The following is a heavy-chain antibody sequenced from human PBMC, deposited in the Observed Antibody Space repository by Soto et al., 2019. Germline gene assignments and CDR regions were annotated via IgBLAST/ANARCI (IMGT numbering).Heavy chain of an antibody. CDR1: GFTVSSNY. D-gene: IGHD2-2*02. CDR3: ARDRRYCSSTSCYMVDY. CDR2: IYSGGST. Sequence: EVQLVESGGGLVQPGGSLRLSCAASGFTVSSNYMSWVRQAPGKGLEWVSVIYSGGSTYYADSVKGRFTISRHNSKNTLYLQMSSLRAEDTAVYYCARDRRYCSSTSCYMVDYWGQGTLVTVSS. V-gene: IGHV3-53*04. J-gene: IGHJ4*02.